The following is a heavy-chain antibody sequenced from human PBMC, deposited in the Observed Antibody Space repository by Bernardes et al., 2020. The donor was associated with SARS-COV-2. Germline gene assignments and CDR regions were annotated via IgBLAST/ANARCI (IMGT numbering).Heavy chain of an antibody. CDR3: ARASVGSSTRLDY. CDR2: ISTTGNN. V-gene: IGHV4-4*07. J-gene: IGHJ4*02. Sequence: SETLSLTCSVSGGSISGYFWIWIRQPAGKGLEWIGRISTTGNNNYSPSLKSRVTMSLDTSKDQFSLRLTSVTAADTAVYYCARASVGSSTRLDYWGQGTLVTDSP. D-gene: IGHD2-2*01. CDR1: GGSISGYF.